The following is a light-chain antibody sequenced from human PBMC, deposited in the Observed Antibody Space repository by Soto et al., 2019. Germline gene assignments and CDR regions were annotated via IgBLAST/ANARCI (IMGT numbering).Light chain of an antibody. CDR3: QQRSNWPVFT. J-gene: IGKJ3*01. CDR2: DAS. CDR1: QSVSTY. V-gene: IGKV3-11*01. Sequence: EIVLTQSPVTLSLSPGERATLSCRASQSVSTYLAWYQQKPGQAPRLLIYDASNRATDTPARFTGSGSGTDFTVTICSLEPDDFAVYYCQQRSNWPVFTFGPGTGVDIK.